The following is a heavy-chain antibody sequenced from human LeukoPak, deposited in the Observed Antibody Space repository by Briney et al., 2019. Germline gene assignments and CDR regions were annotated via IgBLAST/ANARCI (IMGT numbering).Heavy chain of an antibody. D-gene: IGHD2-8*01. J-gene: IGHJ3*02. CDR3: ARGRTRDAFDI. CDR2: ISSSRGYI. Sequence: GGCLRLSCAASGFTFSSYSMNWVRQAPGEGREWYSSISSSRGYIHNTHPLKAPFTNSRDNTKNSLYLQMNSLRAEDTAVYYGARGRTRDAFDIWGQGTMVTVSS. V-gene: IGHV3-21*01. CDR1: GFTFSSYS.